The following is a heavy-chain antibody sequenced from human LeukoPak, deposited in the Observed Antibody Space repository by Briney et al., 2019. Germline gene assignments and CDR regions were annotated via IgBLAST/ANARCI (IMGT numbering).Heavy chain of an antibody. J-gene: IGHJ3*02. V-gene: IGHV1-2*02. D-gene: IGHD3-22*01. Sequence: GASVKVSCKASGYTFTGYYMHWVRQAPGQGLEWMGWINPNSGGTNYAQKSQGRVTMTRDTSISTAYMELSRLRSDDTAVYYCARGVKISPGQYYYDSSGYRLSAFDIWGQGTMVTVSS. CDR2: INPNSGGT. CDR1: GYTFTGYY. CDR3: ARGVKISPGQYYYDSSGYRLSAFDI.